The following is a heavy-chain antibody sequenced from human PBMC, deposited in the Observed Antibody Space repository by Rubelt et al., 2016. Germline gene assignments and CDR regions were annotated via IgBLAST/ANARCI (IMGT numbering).Heavy chain of an antibody. CDR1: S. CDR3: ARAIMTTVSYGMDV. J-gene: IGHJ6*02. D-gene: IGHD4-17*01. CDR2: ITSSSSRI. Sequence: SMNWVRQAPGKGLEWVAYITSSSSRIYYTDSVKGRATISRDNAKNSLYLQMNNLRAEDTAVYYCARAIMTTVSYGMDVWGQGTTVTVSS. V-gene: IGHV3-48*04.